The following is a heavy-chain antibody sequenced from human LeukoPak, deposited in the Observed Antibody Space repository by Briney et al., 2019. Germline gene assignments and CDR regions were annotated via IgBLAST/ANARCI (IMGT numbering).Heavy chain of an antibody. CDR3: ARGDSSSWYGGYYFDY. CDR1: GITFSDYY. D-gene: IGHD6-13*01. Sequence: GGSLRLSCAASGITFSDYYMSWIRQAPGKGLEWVSYISSSGSTIYYADSVKGRFTISRDNAKNSLYLQMNSLRAEDTAVYYCARGDSSSWYGGYYFDYWGQGTLVTVSS. V-gene: IGHV3-11*01. J-gene: IGHJ4*02. CDR2: ISSSGSTI.